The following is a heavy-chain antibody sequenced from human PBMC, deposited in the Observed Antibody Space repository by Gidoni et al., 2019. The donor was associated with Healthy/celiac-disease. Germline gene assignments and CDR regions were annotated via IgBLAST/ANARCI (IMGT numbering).Heavy chain of an antibody. CDR2: IYGGGST. CDR1: GFTVSSNY. D-gene: IGHD3-22*01. CDR3: ARGPNYYDSSGYYT. V-gene: IGHV3-53*01. J-gene: IGHJ5*02. Sequence: EVQLVESGGGLIQPGGSLRLSCAASGFTVSSNYMSWVRQAPGKGLEWVSVIYGGGSTYYADSVKGRFTISRDNSKNTLYLQINSLRAEDTAVYYCARGPNYYDSSGYYTWGQGTLVTVSS.